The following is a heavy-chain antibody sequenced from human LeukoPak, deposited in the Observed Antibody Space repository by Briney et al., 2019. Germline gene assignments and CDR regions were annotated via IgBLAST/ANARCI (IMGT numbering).Heavy chain of an antibody. CDR2: IYTSGST. CDR1: GGSISSGSYY. V-gene: IGHV4-61*02. D-gene: IGHD3-16*01. J-gene: IGHJ4*02. Sequence: SETLSLTCTVSGGSISSGSYYWSWIRQPTGKGLEWIGRIYTSGSTNYNPSLKSRVTISVDTSKNQFSLKLSSVTAADTAVYYCARETRGGGIDYWGQGTLVTVSS. CDR3: ARETRGGGIDY.